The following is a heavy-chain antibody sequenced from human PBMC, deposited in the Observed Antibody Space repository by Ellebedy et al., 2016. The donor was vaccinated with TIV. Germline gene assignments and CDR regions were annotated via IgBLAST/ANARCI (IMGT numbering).Heavy chain of an antibody. Sequence: GESLKISCAASGFTFSDYSMSWIRQAPGKGLEWISYISISGGTIYYADSVKGRFTISRDNAENSLYLQMNSLTAEDTAVYYCALSGFTDYGDFDYWGQGTLVTVSS. D-gene: IGHD4-17*01. CDR2: ISISGGTI. V-gene: IGHV3-11*01. CDR1: GFTFSDYS. J-gene: IGHJ4*02. CDR3: ALSGFTDYGDFDY.